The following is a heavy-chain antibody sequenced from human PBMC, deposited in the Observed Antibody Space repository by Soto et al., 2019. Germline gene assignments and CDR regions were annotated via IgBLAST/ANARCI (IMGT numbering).Heavy chain of an antibody. CDR1: GYTFTSYG. D-gene: IGHD1-7*01. Sequence: QVQLVQSGAEVKKPGASVKVSCKASGYTFTSYGISWVRQAPGQGLEWMGWISTYNGNTNYAQKLQGRVTMTTDTSXCTAYMELRSLRSDDTAVYYCAKDRGYNWNYGWFDPWGQGTLVTVSS. V-gene: IGHV1-18*01. J-gene: IGHJ5*02. CDR2: ISTYNGNT. CDR3: AKDRGYNWNYGWFDP.